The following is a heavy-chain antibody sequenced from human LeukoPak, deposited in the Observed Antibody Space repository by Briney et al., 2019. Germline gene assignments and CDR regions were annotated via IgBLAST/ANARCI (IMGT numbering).Heavy chain of an antibody. CDR1: GYTFTSYY. V-gene: IGHV1-46*01. CDR2: INPSGSST. J-gene: IGHJ5*02. Sequence: ASVKVSCKASGYTFTSYYMHWVRQAPGQGLEWMGIINPSGSSTSYAQKFQGRVTMTTDTSTSTAYMELRSLRSDDTAVYYCARDGPSTKLLWFGEPPFDPWGQGTLVTVSS. D-gene: IGHD3-10*01. CDR3: ARDGPSTKLLWFGEPPFDP.